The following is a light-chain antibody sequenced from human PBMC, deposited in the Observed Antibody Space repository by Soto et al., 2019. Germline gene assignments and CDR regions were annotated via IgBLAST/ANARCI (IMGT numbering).Light chain of an antibody. CDR3: ATWDSGLNIGL. J-gene: IGLJ2*01. CDR2: DNY. V-gene: IGLV1-51*01. CDR1: SADIGNHY. Sequence: QSVLTQPPSVSGAPGQTVTISCFGTSADIGNHYVSWYQHLPGTAPRLLIYDNYSRPSGIPDRFSASKSGTSATLDITGLQTGDEGDYYCATWDSGLNIGLFGGGTKLTVL.